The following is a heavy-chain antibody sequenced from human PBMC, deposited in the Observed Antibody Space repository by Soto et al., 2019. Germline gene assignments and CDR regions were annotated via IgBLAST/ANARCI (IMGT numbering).Heavy chain of an antibody. V-gene: IGHV1-69*13. CDR3: ARAPPLISSSSAYYYYGMDV. CDR2: IIPIFGTA. Sequence: ASVKVSCKASGGTFSSYAISWVRQAPGQGLEWMGGIIPIFGTANYAQKFQGRVTITADESTSTAYMELSSLRSEDTAVYYCARAPPLISSSSAYYYYGMDVWGQGTTVTVSS. J-gene: IGHJ6*02. D-gene: IGHD6-6*01. CDR1: GGTFSSYA.